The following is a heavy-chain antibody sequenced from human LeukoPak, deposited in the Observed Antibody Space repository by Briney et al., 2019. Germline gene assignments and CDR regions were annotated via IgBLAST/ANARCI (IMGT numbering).Heavy chain of an antibody. J-gene: IGHJ4*02. D-gene: IGHD4-17*01. V-gene: IGHV3-23*01. CDR1: GFTFSNAW. Sequence: GGSLRLSCAASGFTFSNAWMSWVRQAPGKGLEWVSAISISGGSTYYADSVKGRFTISRDNSKNTLYLQMNSLRPEDTAVYYCANEIRPNDHWGQGTLVTVSS. CDR2: ISISGGST. CDR3: ANEIRPNDH.